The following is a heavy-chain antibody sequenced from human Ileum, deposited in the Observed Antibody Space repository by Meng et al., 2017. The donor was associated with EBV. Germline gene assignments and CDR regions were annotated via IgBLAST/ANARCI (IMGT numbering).Heavy chain of an antibody. CDR2: INHSGST. J-gene: IGHJ4*02. CDR1: GGSFSGYY. CDR3: AREDRYTTTSDGH. V-gene: IGHV4-34*01. Sequence: VPLQQLGAGRLKPSETLSLTCAGYGGSFSGYYWSWIRQPPGKGLEWIGEINHSGSTNYNPSLKSRVTISVDTSKNQFSLKLTYVTAADTAVYYCAREDRYTTTSDGHWGQGTLVTVSS. D-gene: IGHD1-26*01.